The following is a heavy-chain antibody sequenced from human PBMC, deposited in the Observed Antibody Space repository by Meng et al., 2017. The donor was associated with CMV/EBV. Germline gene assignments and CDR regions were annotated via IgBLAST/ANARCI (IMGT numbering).Heavy chain of an antibody. CDR2: INPNNRDT. V-gene: IGHV1-2*02. CDR3: AKDESNGYTDY. J-gene: IGHJ4*02. D-gene: IGHD5-18*01. CDR1: GYTFSGYF. Sequence: SCTAPGYTFSGYFIHWIRQAPGQRLEWMGWINPNNRDTKYAERFQGRVTMTRDTSTNTVYMELDSLRFVDTAIYYCAKDESNGYTDYWGPGTLVTVSS.